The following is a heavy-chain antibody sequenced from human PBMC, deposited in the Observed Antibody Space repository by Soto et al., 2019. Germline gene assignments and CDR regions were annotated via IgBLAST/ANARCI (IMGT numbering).Heavy chain of an antibody. J-gene: IGHJ4*02. D-gene: IGHD1-26*01. CDR2: IKSKVHGETT. V-gene: IGHV3-15*05. Sequence: EVQLVESGGGLVKPGGSLRLSCAASGFNFSNGWMSWVRQAPGKGLEWVGRIKSKVHGETTDYAAHVKGRFTISRADSKNTLYLQMHSLQPEDTAVYYCSTDEWEWGQGTLVSVSS. CDR3: STDEWE. CDR1: GFNFSNGW.